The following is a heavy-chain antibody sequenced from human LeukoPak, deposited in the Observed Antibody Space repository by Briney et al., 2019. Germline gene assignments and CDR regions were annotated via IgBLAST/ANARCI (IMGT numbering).Heavy chain of an antibody. D-gene: IGHD6-13*01. CDR2: IYYSGST. CDR3: ARAGGDSSSWSLYFDY. Sequence: KPSETLSLTCTVSGGSISSYYWSWIRQPPGKGLEWIGYIYYSGSTNYNPSLKSRVTISVDTSKNQFSLKLSSVTAADTAVYYCARAGGDSSSWSLYFDYWGPGNPGHRLL. J-gene: IGHJ4*02. V-gene: IGHV4-59*01. CDR1: GGSISSYY.